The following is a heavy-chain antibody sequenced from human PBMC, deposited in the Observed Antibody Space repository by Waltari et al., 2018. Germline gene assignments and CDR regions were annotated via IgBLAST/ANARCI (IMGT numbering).Heavy chain of an antibody. V-gene: IGHV4-59*01. D-gene: IGHD3-3*01. CDR2: IYYSGST. CDR3: ARLREVYPYGMDV. J-gene: IGHJ6*02. Sequence: QVQLQESGPGLVKPSETLSLTCTVSGGSHSSYYWSWTRQPPGKGLEWIGYIYYSGSTNYNPSLKSRVTISVDTSKNQFSLKLSSVTAADTAVYYCARLREVYPYGMDVWGQGTTVTVSS. CDR1: GGSHSSYY.